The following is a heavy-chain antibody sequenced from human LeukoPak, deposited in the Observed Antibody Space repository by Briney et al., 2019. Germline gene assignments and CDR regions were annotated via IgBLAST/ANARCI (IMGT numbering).Heavy chain of an antibody. V-gene: IGHV3-7*01. CDR1: GFTFNSYW. J-gene: IGHJ6*03. Sequence: GGSLRLSCVASGFTFNSYWMSWVRQAPGKGLEWVANIKEDGTEKYYVDSVRGRFTLSRDNAENSLYLQMSSLRAEETAVYYCARDHHDVLTGYYSNYYNYYYMDVWGKGTTVTVSS. CDR3: ARDHHDVLTGYYSNYYNYYYMDV. CDR2: IKEDGTEK. D-gene: IGHD3-9*01.